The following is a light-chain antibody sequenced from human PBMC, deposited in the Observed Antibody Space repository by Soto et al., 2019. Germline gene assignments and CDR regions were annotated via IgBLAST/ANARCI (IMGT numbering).Light chain of an antibody. Sequence: EIVWTQSPDTLSLSPGERATLSCRASQSVTRSYLAWYQQKPGQAPRLLIYGTTSRATGTPDRFSGSGSGTDFTLTINRLEPEDFAVYYGQQYDSSPPSITFGQGTLPEVK. CDR1: QSVTRSY. J-gene: IGKJ5*01. CDR2: GTT. CDR3: QQYDSSPPSIT. V-gene: IGKV3-20*01.